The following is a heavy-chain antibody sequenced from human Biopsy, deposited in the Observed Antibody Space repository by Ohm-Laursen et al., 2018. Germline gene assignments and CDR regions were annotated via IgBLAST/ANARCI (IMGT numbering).Heavy chain of an antibody. Sequence: ASVKVSCKASGFIFTSYGLSWVRQAPGQGLEWMGWISSSNDNTNYAQKFQGRVTMTADASTSTAYMELRSLRSDDTAVYYCARDFFDSSGYFYYYNGVDLWGQGTTVTVSS. J-gene: IGHJ6*02. CDR2: ISSSNDNT. CDR3: ARDFFDSSGYFYYYNGVDL. D-gene: IGHD3-22*01. V-gene: IGHV1-18*01. CDR1: GFIFTSYG.